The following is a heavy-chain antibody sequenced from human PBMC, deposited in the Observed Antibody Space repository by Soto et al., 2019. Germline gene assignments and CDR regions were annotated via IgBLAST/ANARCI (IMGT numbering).Heavy chain of an antibody. D-gene: IGHD6-13*01. CDR3: ARARGSRWYNWFDP. CDR1: GDTFTSYG. Sequence: QVQRVQSGAEVKKPGSSVKVSCKASGDTFTSYGISWVRQAPGQGLEWMGGIIPLFGTTNYPHKFRGRVTITADESTSTAYMELDSLRFDDTGVYYCARARGSRWYNWFDPWGQGTLVTVSS. V-gene: IGHV1-69*01. J-gene: IGHJ5*02. CDR2: IIPLFGTT.